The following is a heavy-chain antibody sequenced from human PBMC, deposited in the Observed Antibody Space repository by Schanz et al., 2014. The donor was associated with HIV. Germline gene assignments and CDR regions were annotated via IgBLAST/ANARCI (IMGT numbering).Heavy chain of an antibody. V-gene: IGHV3-9*01. CDR2: ISWNSGSI. Sequence: VQLVESGGGLVQPGRSLRLSCAASGFTFDDYAMHWVRQAPGKGLEWVSCISWNSGSIGYADSVKGRFTISRDNAKNSLYLQMNSLRAEDTALYYCTKDMGRVYYDSSGFSATFDYWGQGTLVTVSS. CDR3: TKDMGRVYYDSSGFSATFDY. J-gene: IGHJ4*02. D-gene: IGHD3-22*01. CDR1: GFTFDDYA.